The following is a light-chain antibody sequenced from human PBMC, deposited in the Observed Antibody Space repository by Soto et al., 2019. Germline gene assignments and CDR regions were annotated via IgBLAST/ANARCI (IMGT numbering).Light chain of an antibody. CDR3: QSYDSLSGYV. CDR2: CNS. CDR1: SSNIGAPFD. J-gene: IGLJ1*01. V-gene: IGLV1-40*01. Sequence: QSVLTQPHSVSGAPGQRVTISCTGSSSNIGAPFDVHWYQQLPGTAPKLLIYCNSDRPSGVPDRFSGSKSGTSASLAITGLQAEDEADSYCQSYDSLSGYVVGTGTK.